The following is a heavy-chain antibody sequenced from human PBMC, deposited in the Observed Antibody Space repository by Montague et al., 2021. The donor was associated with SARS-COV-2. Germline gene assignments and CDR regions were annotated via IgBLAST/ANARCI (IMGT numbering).Heavy chain of an antibody. CDR3: ARGLWFGELLSLYYYYGMDV. CDR1: GDSVSIYRAA. D-gene: IGHD3-10*01. J-gene: IGHJ6*04. CDR2: TYDSSKWYN. V-gene: IGHV6-1*01. Sequence: CAISGDSVSIYRAACNLLRQSPPKGLEWLGRTYDSSKWYNDYAVSVKSRITINPDTSKNQFSLQLNSVTPEDTAVYYCARGLWFGELLSLYYYYGMDVWGKGATVTVSS.